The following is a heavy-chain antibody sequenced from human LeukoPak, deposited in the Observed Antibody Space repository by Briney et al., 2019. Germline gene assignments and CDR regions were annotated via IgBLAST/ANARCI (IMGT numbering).Heavy chain of an antibody. V-gene: IGHV3-7*01. CDR2: INHEGSEK. CDR1: GFTFSNYY. Sequence: GGFLRLSCTASGFTFSNYYMSWVRQAPGKGLEWLANINHEGSEKNYVDSVKGRFTISRDNTKSSVFLQMNSLRAEDTALYYCTKDGAATAPPEVMAVWGQGTTVTVSS. CDR3: TKDGAATAPPEVMAV. J-gene: IGHJ6*01. D-gene: IGHD6-13*01.